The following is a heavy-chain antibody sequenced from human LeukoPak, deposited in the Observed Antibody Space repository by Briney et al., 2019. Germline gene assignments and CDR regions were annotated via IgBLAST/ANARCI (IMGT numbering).Heavy chain of an antibody. CDR3: AKEGAYPIITYDS. D-gene: IGHD3-10*01. V-gene: IGHV3-7*01. J-gene: IGHJ5*01. Sequence: GGSLRLSCAASGFTFSSYWMNWVRQAPGKGLERVANIKRDGNEKNYVDSVRGRFSISRDNAKNSLYLQMDSLRAEDTAVYYCAKEGAYPIITYDSWGQGALVTVSS. CDR2: IKRDGNEK. CDR1: GFTFSSYW.